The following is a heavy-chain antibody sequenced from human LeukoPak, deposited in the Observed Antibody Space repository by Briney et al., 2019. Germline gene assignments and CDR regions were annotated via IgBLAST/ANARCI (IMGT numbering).Heavy chain of an antibody. D-gene: IGHD3-3*01. CDR1: GFTFSTIG. CDR3: ATEGEEWTNFDY. CDR2: ISPDGSKT. Sequence: GGSLRLSCAASGFTFSTIGLHWVRQAPGKGLEWVAMISPDGSKTFYTDSIKGRFTISRDNSNNTLYLQMNSVRLEDTALYYCATEGEEWTNFDYWGQGTRVSVSS. J-gene: IGHJ4*02. V-gene: IGHV3-30*04.